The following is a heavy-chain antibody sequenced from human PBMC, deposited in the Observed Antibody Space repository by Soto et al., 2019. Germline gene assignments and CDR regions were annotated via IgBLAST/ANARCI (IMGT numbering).Heavy chain of an antibody. D-gene: IGHD4-17*01. V-gene: IGHV4-34*01. CDR2: INHSGST. CDR1: GGSFSGYY. Sequence: SETLSLTCAVYGGSFSGYYWSWIRQPPGKGLEWIGEINHSGSTNYNPSLKSRVTISVDTSKNQFSLKLSSVTAADTAVYYCAGPRYGDYVSYLDYWGQGTLVTVSS. CDR3: AGPRYGDYVSYLDY. J-gene: IGHJ4*02.